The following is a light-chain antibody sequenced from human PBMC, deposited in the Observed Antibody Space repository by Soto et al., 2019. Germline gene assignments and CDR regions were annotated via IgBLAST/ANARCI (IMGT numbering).Light chain of an antibody. J-gene: IGKJ4*01. Sequence: EIVLTQSPGTLSLSPGERATLFCRASQSVTSSSIAWHQQKPGQAPRLLIYGASSRATGIPDRFSASGSGTDFTLTISRLESEDSAVYYCQPYGSSPGLTFGGGTKVEIK. V-gene: IGKV3-20*01. CDR3: QPYGSSPGLT. CDR2: GAS. CDR1: QSVTSSS.